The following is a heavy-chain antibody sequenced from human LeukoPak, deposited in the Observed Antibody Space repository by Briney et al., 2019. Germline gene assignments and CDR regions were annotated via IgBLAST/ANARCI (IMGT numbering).Heavy chain of an antibody. CDR3: ASLLYDSSGYFNEEFDY. D-gene: IGHD3-22*01. Sequence: GGSLRLSCAASGFTFSSYAMHWVRQAPGKGLEWVAVISYDGSNKYYADSVKGRFTISRDNSKNTLYLQMNSLRAEDTAVYYCASLLYDSSGYFNEEFDYWGQGTLVTVSS. CDR1: GFTFSSYA. V-gene: IGHV3-30-3*01. J-gene: IGHJ4*02. CDR2: ISYDGSNK.